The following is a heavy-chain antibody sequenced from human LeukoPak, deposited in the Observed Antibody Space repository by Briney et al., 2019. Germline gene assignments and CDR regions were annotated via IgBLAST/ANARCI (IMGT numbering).Heavy chain of an antibody. CDR1: GFTVSNNY. CDR3: ARSRYSDGWGLFDY. D-gene: IGHD1-26*01. V-gene: IGHV3-53*01. CDR2: IFSGGSS. Sequence: GRSLRLSCAASGFTVSNNYMNWVRQAPGKGLDWVSVIFSGGSSYYADSVKGRFTISRDDSKNTLYLQMNSLRAEDTAVYYCARSRYSDGWGLFDYWGQGALVSVSS. J-gene: IGHJ4*02.